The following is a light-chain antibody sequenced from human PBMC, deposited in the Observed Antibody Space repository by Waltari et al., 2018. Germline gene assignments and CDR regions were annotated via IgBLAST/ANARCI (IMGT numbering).Light chain of an antibody. CDR2: DVS. Sequence: QSALTPPASVSGSPGQSVTISCTGTSSDVGSYNFVSWYQDHPGQGPKVIIYDVSDRPSGVSARFSGSKSGNTASLTISGLQAEDEADYYCSSQSSNNIVLFGGGTKVTVL. J-gene: IGLJ3*02. CDR1: SSDVGSYNF. V-gene: IGLV2-14*03. CDR3: SSQSSNNIVL.